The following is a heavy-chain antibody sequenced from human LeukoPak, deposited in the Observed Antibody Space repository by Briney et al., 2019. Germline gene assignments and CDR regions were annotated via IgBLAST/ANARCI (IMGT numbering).Heavy chain of an antibody. Sequence: ASVKVSCKASGYTFIAYYLHWVRQAPGQGLEWMGWINANSGDTNYAQKFQGRVTMTRDTSISAAYMDLSRLTSDDTAVYYCAKGLSTGWFDPWGQGTLATVSS. D-gene: IGHD2-2*01. CDR2: INANSGDT. CDR3: AKGLSTGWFDP. V-gene: IGHV1-2*02. CDR1: GYTFIAYY. J-gene: IGHJ5*02.